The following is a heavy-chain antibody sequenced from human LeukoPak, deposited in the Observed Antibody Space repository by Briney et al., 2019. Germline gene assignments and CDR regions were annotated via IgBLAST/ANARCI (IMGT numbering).Heavy chain of an antibody. CDR2: ISGSGGST. J-gene: IGHJ4*02. CDR3: AKDLRSGQGAMPPLSFDY. D-gene: IGHD2-2*01. CDR1: GFTFSSYA. V-gene: IGHV3-23*01. Sequence: GGSLRLSCAASGFTFSSYAMSWVRQAPGKGLEWVSAISGSGGSTYYADSVKGRFTISRDNSKNTLYLQMNSLRAEDTAVYYCAKDLRSGQGAMPPLSFDYWGQGTLVTVSS.